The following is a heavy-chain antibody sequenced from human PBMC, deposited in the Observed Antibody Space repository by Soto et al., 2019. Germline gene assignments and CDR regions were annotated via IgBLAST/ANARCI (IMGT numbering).Heavy chain of an antibody. CDR2: ISYDGSNK. Sequence: GGSLRLSCAASGFTFSSYGMHWVRQAPGKGLEWVAVISYDGSNKYYADSVKGRFTIFRDNSKNTLYLQMNSLRAEDTAVYYCANDSNYYCGRGYYKGYNWCDPWGQGTLVTVSS. CDR1: GFTFSSYG. J-gene: IGHJ5*02. CDR3: ANDSNYYCGRGYYKGYNWCDP. V-gene: IGHV3-30*18. D-gene: IGHD3-3*01.